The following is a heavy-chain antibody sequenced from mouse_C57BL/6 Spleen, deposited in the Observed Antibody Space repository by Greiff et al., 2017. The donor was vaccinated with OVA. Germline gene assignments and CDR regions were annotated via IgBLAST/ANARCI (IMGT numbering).Heavy chain of an antibody. CDR3: ASSTIVTNDY. V-gene: IGHV1-64*01. CDR1: GYTFTSYW. J-gene: IGHJ2*01. D-gene: IGHD2-12*01. CDR2: IHPNSGST. Sequence: QVQLQQPGAELVKPGASVKLSCKASGYTFTSYWMHWVKQRPGQGLEWIGMIHPNSGSTNYNEKFKSKATVTVDKSSSTAYMQLSSLTSEDSAVYYCASSTIVTNDYWGQGTTLTVSS.